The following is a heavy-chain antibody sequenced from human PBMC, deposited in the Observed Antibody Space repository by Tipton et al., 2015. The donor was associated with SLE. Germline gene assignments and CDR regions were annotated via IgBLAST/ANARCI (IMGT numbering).Heavy chain of an antibody. CDR1: VGSISSSSYY. CDR2: IYYSGST. D-gene: IGHD1-26*01. J-gene: IGHJ3*01. Sequence: TLSLTCTVSVGSISSSSYYWGGLRQPPGTGLEWIGSIYYSGSTYYNPSLKSRVTISVDTSKNQFSLKLSSVTAADTAVYYCARVGAGATPGASDVSGRGTMVNVS. V-gene: IGHV4-39*01. CDR3: ARVGAGATPGASDV.